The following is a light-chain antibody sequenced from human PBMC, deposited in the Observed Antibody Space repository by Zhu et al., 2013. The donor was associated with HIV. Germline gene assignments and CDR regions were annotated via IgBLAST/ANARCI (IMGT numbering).Light chain of an antibody. CDR1: SSNVGSNY. Sequence: QSVLTQSPSASATPGQRVTISCSGSSSNVGSNYVYWYQQLPGTAPRLVTFATDHRPSGVPDRFSGSKSGTSASLAISGLRSEDEADYYCFSYTNGITNYVFGIGTKVTVL. CDR3: FSYTNGITNYV. J-gene: IGLJ1*01. V-gene: IGLV1-47*01. CDR2: ATD.